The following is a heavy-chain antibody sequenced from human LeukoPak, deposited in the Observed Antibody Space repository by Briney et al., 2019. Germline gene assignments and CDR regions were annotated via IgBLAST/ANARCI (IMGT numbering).Heavy chain of an antibody. V-gene: IGHV4-39*01. CDR2: IYYSGNT. J-gene: IGHJ4*02. Sequence: SETLSLTCTVSGVSISSSNPYWGWIRQPPGKGLEWIGSIYYSGNTYYNASLKSQVSISIDTSKNQFSLRLTSVTAADTAVYCCARQTGSGLFILPGGQGTLVTVSS. CDR3: ARQTGSGLFILP. D-gene: IGHD3/OR15-3a*01. CDR1: GVSISSSNPY.